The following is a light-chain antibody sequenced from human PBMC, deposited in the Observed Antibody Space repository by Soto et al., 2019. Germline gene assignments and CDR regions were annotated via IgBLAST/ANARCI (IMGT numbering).Light chain of an antibody. J-gene: IGKJ4*01. CDR1: QGIGSY. CDR3: QQFNSYVSLT. V-gene: IGKV1-9*01. CDR2: AAS. Sequence: EIQLTQYPSFLSASIGDRVTITCRASQGIGSYLAWYQRKPGKAPKLLIYAASTLQSGVPSRFSGSGSGTEFTLTISSLQPEDFATYYCQQFNSYVSLTFGGGTKVAI.